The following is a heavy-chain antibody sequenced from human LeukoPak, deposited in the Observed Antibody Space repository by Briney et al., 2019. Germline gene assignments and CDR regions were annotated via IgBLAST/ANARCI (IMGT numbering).Heavy chain of an antibody. Sequence: PSETLSLTCTVSGGSISSGSYYWSWIRQPPGKGLEWIGYIYYSGSTNYNPSLKSRVTISVDTSKNQFSLKLSSVTAADTAVYYCARGTPRGNTAMANWGQGTLVTVSS. CDR3: ARGTPRGNTAMAN. J-gene: IGHJ4*02. V-gene: IGHV4-61*01. CDR1: GGSISSGSYY. D-gene: IGHD5-18*01. CDR2: IYYSGST.